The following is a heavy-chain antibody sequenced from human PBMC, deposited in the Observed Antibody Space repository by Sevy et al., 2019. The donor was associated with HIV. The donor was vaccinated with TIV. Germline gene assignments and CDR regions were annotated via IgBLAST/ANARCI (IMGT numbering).Heavy chain of an antibody. CDR2: ISGSSSAK. CDR3: ARDGGRGGDFDF. Sequence: GRSLRLSCAASGFSFNYYFMSWIRQAPGKGLEWISYISGSSSAKYYADSVNGRFTISRDNAKNSVYLEMNSLRADDTAVYYGARDGGRGGDFDFWGQGALVTVSS. V-gene: IGHV3-11*01. CDR1: GFSFNYYF. D-gene: IGHD3-10*01. J-gene: IGHJ4*02.